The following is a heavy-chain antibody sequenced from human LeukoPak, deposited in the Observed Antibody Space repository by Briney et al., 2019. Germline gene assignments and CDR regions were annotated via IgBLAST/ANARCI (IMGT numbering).Heavy chain of an antibody. Sequence: GGSLRLSCAASGFTFSSYVMSWVRQAPGKGLEWVSVVSGSGSSTYYADSVKGRFTISRDNSKNTLYLQMNSLRAEDTAVYYCAKGGRPMVRGVIYYFDYWGQGTLVTVSS. CDR3: AKGGRPMVRGVIYYFDY. CDR2: VSGSGSST. V-gene: IGHV3-23*01. CDR1: GFTFSSYV. J-gene: IGHJ4*02. D-gene: IGHD3-10*01.